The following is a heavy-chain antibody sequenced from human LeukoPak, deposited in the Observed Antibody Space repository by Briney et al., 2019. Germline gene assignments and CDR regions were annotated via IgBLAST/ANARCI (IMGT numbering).Heavy chain of an antibody. Sequence: SETLSLTCTVSGGSISSYYWSWIRQPPGKGLEWIGYTYYSGSTNYNPSLKSRVTISVDTSKNQFSLKLSSVTAADTAVYYCARHSSPAAIYGWFDPWGQGTLVTVSS. J-gene: IGHJ5*02. CDR1: GGSISSYY. V-gene: IGHV4-59*08. D-gene: IGHD2-2*01. CDR2: TYYSGST. CDR3: ARHSSPAAIYGWFDP.